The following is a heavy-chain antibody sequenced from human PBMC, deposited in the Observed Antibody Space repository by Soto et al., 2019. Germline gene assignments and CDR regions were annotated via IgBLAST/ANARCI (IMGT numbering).Heavy chain of an antibody. Sequence: GGSLRLSCGASGFSFSSYEVNWVRQAPGKGLEWISYIGGSGGTKYSADSVKGRFIISRDNAQNSLYLQMNSLRVEDTAVYYCARDRGGDVGQFLFPDGFDLWGQGTMVTVSS. V-gene: IGHV3-48*03. J-gene: IGHJ3*01. CDR1: GFSFSSYE. CDR3: ARDRGGDVGQFLFPDGFDL. CDR2: IGGSGGTK. D-gene: IGHD3-10*01.